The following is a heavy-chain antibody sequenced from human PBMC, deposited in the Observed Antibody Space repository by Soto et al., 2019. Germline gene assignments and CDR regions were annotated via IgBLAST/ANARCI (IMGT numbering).Heavy chain of an antibody. V-gene: IGHV4-59*08. CDR3: ARRPVFGHAFDI. CDR1: GGSISSYY. CDR2: IYYSGST. D-gene: IGHD3-10*02. J-gene: IGHJ3*02. Sequence: QVQLQESGPGLVKPSETLSLTCTVSGGSISSYYWSWIRQPPGKGLEFIGYIYYSGSTNYSPSLKGRATIAVDTSKNQCSLRLTSVTAADTAVYYCARRPVFGHAFDIWGQGTMVTVSS.